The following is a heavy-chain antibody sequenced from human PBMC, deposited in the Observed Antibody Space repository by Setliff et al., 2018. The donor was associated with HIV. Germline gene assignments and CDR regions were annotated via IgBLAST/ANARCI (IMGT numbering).Heavy chain of an antibody. Sequence: PGGSLRLSCAASGFTFSSYWMSWVRQAPGKGLEWVANIKQDGSEKYYVDSVKGRFTISRDNAKNSLYLQMSSLRAEDMALYYCAKGRCSGSSCYFDYWGQGTLVTVSS. D-gene: IGHD2-15*01. J-gene: IGHJ4*02. CDR3: AKGRCSGSSCYFDY. CDR2: IKQDGSEK. V-gene: IGHV3-7*03. CDR1: GFTFSSYW.